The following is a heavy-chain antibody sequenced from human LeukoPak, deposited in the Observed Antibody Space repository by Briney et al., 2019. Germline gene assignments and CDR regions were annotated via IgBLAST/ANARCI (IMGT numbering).Heavy chain of an antibody. CDR2: ISAYNGNT. CDR1: GYTFTSYG. J-gene: IGHJ3*01. V-gene: IGHV1-18*01. D-gene: IGHD6-19*01. CDR3: ARVLSSGVAIAV. Sequence: ASVKVSCKASGYTFTSYGISWVRQAPGQGLEWMGWISAYNGNTNYAQKLQGRVTMTTDTSTSTAYTELRSLRSDDTAVYYCARVLSSGVAIAVWGQGTMVTVSS.